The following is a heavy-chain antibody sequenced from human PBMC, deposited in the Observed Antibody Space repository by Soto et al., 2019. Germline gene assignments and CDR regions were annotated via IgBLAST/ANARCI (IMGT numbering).Heavy chain of an antibody. V-gene: IGHV3-23*01. CDR3: ARIPIQLDGMDV. Sequence: GSLRLSCAASGFTFSSYAMSWVRQAPGKGLEWVSAISGSGGSTYYADSVKGRFTISRDNSKNTLYLQMTNMDPVDTATYYCARIPIQLDGMDVWGQGTTVTVSS. D-gene: IGHD5-18*01. CDR2: ISGSGGST. CDR1: GFTFSSYA. J-gene: IGHJ6*02.